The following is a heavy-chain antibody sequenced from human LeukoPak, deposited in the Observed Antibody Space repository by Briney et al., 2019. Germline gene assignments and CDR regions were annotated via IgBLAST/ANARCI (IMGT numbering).Heavy chain of an antibody. V-gene: IGHV5-51*01. D-gene: IGHD5-18*01. CDR1: GCGFTSYW. Sequence: GASLKISCQGSGCGFTSYWIGWVRQMPGKGLEWMGIIYPGDSDTRYSPSFQGQVTISADKSISTAYLQWSSLKASDTAMYYCASRGYSYGKNYYYYGMDVWGQGTTVTVSS. J-gene: IGHJ6*02. CDR3: ASRGYSYGKNYYYYGMDV. CDR2: IYPGDSDT.